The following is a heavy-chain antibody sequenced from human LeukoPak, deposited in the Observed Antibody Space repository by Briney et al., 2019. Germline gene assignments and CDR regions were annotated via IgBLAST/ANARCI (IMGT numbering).Heavy chain of an antibody. CDR3: ASSIAVAGILGYFDY. D-gene: IGHD6-19*01. Sequence: GGSLRLSCAASGFTFSSYAMHWVRQAPGKGLEWVAVISYDGSNKYYADSVKGRSTISRDNSKNTLYLQMNSLRAEDTAVYYCASSIAVAGILGYFDYWGQGTLVTVSS. CDR1: GFTFSSYA. J-gene: IGHJ4*02. CDR2: ISYDGSNK. V-gene: IGHV3-30-3*01.